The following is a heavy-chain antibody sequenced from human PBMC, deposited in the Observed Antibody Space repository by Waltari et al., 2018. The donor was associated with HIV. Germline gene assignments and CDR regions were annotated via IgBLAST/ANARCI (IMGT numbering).Heavy chain of an antibody. CDR3: ARPSRAYSSSWFYWYFDL. CDR1: GYSISSSYY. Sequence: QVQLQASGPGLVKPSETLSLTCAVSGYSISSSYYWAWLRQPPGKGMEWIGSIYHSGRTYYNPSLKSRVTISVDTSKNQFSLQLSSVTAADTAVYYCARPSRAYSSSWFYWYFDLWGHGTLVTVSS. CDR2: IYHSGRT. V-gene: IGHV4-38-2*01. J-gene: IGHJ2*01. D-gene: IGHD6-13*01.